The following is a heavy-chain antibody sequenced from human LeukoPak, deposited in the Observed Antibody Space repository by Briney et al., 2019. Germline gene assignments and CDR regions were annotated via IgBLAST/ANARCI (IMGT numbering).Heavy chain of an antibody. D-gene: IGHD3-10*01. V-gene: IGHV4-39*07. CDR1: GGSISSSSYY. Sequence: SETLSLTCTVSGGSISSSSYYWGWIRQPPGKGLEWIGSIYYSGSTYYNPSLKSRVTISVDTSKNQFSLKLSSVTAADTAVYYCARVSPGTGLGYWGQGTLVTVSS. CDR3: ARVSPGTGLGY. CDR2: IYYSGST. J-gene: IGHJ4*02.